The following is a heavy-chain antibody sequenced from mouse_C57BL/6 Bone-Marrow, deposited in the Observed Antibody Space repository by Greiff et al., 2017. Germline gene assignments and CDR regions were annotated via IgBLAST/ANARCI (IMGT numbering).Heavy chain of an antibody. CDR2: ISSGGDYI. CDR1: GFTFSSYA. V-gene: IGHV5S21*01. Sequence: EVKVEESGEGLVKPGGSLKLSCAASGFTFSSYAMSWVRQTPEKRLEWVAYISSGGDYIYYADTVKGRFTISRDNARNTLYLQMSSLKSEDTAMYYCTRHYCSYYFDYWGQGTTLTVSS. J-gene: IGHJ2*01. D-gene: IGHD1-1*01. CDR3: TRHYCSYYFDY.